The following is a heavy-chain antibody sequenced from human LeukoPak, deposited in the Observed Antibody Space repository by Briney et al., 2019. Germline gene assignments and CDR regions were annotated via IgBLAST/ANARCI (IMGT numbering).Heavy chain of an antibody. CDR2: INSGGSST. J-gene: IGHJ5*02. V-gene: IGHV3-74*01. CDR3: ARDIIPYCGGDCYDNWFDP. CDR1: GFTFSSYW. Sequence: GGSLRLSCAASGFTFSSYWMNWVRQAPGKGLVWVSRINSGGSSTSYADSVKGRFTISRDNAKNTLYLQMNSLRAEDTAVYYCARDIIPYCGGDCYDNWFDPWGQGTLVTVSS. D-gene: IGHD2-21*02.